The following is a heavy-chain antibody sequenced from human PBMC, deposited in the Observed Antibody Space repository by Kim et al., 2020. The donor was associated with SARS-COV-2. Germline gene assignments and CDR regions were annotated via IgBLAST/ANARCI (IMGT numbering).Heavy chain of an antibody. D-gene: IGHD6-13*01. CDR1: GFTFSSYA. Sequence: GGSPRLSCAASGFTFSSYAMSWVRQAPGKGLEWVSAISGSGGSTYYADSVKGRFTISRDNSKNTLYLQMNSLRAEDTAVYYCAKASEMIEKIAAAGTGEFDYWGQGTLVTVSS. CDR3: AKASEMIEKIAAAGTGEFDY. V-gene: IGHV3-23*01. J-gene: IGHJ4*02. CDR2: ISGSGGST.